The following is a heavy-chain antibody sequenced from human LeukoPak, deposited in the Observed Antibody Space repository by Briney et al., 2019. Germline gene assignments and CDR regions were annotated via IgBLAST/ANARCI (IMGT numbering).Heavy chain of an antibody. Sequence: SETLSLTCTVSGGSISSYYLSWIRQPAGKGLEWIGRIYTSGSTNYNPSLKSRVTMSVDTSKNQFSLKLSSVTAADTAVYYCAREEGDYSNYYFDYWGQGTLVTVSS. J-gene: IGHJ4*02. D-gene: IGHD4-11*01. V-gene: IGHV4-4*07. CDR3: AREEGDYSNYYFDY. CDR2: IYTSGST. CDR1: GGSISSYY.